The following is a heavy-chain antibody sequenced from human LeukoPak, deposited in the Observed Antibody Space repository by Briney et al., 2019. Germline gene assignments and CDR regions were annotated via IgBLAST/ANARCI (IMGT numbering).Heavy chain of an antibody. D-gene: IGHD2-2*01. CDR2: INPNSGGT. Sequence: ASVKVSCKASGYTFTGYYMHWERHAPGQGLEWMGWINPNSGGTNYAQKFQGRVTMTRDTSISTAYMELSRLRSDDTAVYYCARQDIVVVPAATLGAYYYYYMDVWGKGTTVTVSS. CDR3: ARQDIVVVPAATLGAYYYYYMDV. J-gene: IGHJ6*03. CDR1: GYTFTGYY. V-gene: IGHV1-2*02.